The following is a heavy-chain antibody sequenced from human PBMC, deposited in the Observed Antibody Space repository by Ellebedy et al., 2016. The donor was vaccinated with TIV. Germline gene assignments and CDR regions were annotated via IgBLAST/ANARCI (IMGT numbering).Heavy chain of an antibody. D-gene: IGHD6-19*01. CDR1: GFTFNKAW. CDR3: ARGGVVAGADF. Sequence: PGGSLRLSCAASGFTFNKAWMNRVRQAPGKGLEWVASINQHGSAEYHVGSVKGRFTISRDNSKSSLYLQMNSLRADDTALYYCARGGVVAGADFWGQGTLVTVSS. V-gene: IGHV3-7*03. J-gene: IGHJ4*02. CDR2: INQHGSAE.